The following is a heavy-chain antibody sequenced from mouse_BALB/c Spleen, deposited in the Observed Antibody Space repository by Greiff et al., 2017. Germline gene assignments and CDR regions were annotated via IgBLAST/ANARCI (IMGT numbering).Heavy chain of an antibody. CDR3: TRSGKSYDYDEVY. V-gene: IGHV1-69*02. CDR1: GYTFTSYW. D-gene: IGHD2-4*01. CDR2: IYPADSYT. J-gene: IGHJ2*01. Sequence: QVQLQQPGAELVRPGASVKLSCKASGYTFTSYWINWVKQRPGQGLEWIGNIYPADSYTNYNQKFKDKATMTVDKSSSTAYMQLSSPTSEDSAVYYCTRSGKSYDYDEVYWGQGTTLTVSS.